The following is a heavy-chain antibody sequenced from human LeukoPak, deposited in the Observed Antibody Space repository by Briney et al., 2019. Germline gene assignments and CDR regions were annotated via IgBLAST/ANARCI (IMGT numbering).Heavy chain of an antibody. CDR1: GYTFTGYY. CDR2: INPNSGGT. Sequence: ASVKVSCKASGYTFTGYYMHWVRQAPGQGLEWMGWINPNSGGTNYAQKFQGRVTMTRDTSISTAYMELSRLRSDDTAVYYCARGTVVVTAIRNYMDVWGKGTTVTVSS. D-gene: IGHD2-21*02. J-gene: IGHJ6*03. CDR3: ARGTVVVTAIRNYMDV. V-gene: IGHV1-2*02.